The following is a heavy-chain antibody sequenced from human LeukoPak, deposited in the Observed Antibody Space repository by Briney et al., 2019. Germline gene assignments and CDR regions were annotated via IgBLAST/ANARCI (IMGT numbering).Heavy chain of an antibody. CDR3: ARIDIAAAGSPFDY. Sequence: PSETLSLTCTVSGGSISSSSYYWGWIRQPPGKGLEWIGSIYYSGSTYYNPSLKSRVTISADTSKNQFSLKLSSVTAADTAVYYCARIDIAAAGSPFDYWGQGTLVTVSS. J-gene: IGHJ4*02. V-gene: IGHV4-39*01. CDR1: GGSISSSSYY. CDR2: IYYSGST. D-gene: IGHD6-13*01.